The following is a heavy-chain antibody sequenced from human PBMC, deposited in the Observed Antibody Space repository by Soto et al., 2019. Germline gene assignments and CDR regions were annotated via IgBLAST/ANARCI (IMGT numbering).Heavy chain of an antibody. V-gene: IGHV3-23*01. CDR1: GFTFSVYP. CDR2: IGDSGGVT. J-gene: IGHJ2*01. CDR3: AKYIVECANGVCNRCFDL. Sequence: EVQLLESGGGLVQPGGSLRLSCAASGFTFSVYPMAWVRQAPGKGLEWVSSIGDSGGVTYYADSVKGRFTISRDNSQNTLFLQMNSLGAEDTAVYYCAKYIVECANGVCNRCFDLWGRGTLVTVSS. D-gene: IGHD2-21*01.